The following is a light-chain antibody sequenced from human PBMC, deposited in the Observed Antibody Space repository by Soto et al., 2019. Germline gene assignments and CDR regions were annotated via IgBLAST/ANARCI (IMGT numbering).Light chain of an antibody. CDR3: RPTYCTPAST. CDR1: QSIVTY. J-gene: IGKJ1*01. Sequence: IQMTQSPASLSESVGERVTITCRDCQSIVTYLNWYLQNTGKAHMLLIYAASTSPRRVASWFSGSRSGRDFIPVSSSLQRDKFATYFVRPTYCTPASTFGQWTKLDIK. V-gene: IGKV1-39*01. CDR2: AAS.